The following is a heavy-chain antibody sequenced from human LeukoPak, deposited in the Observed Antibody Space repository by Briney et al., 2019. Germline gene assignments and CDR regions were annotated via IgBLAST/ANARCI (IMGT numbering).Heavy chain of an antibody. V-gene: IGHV3-74*01. Sequence: GGSLRLSCTASGFTFSTHSMHWVRQAPGKGPVWVSRINSDGSSTRYADSVTGRFTISRDNAKNTVYLQMNSLRAEDTAIYYCAKGHASGWYLFDYWGQGTLVTVSS. D-gene: IGHD6-19*01. J-gene: IGHJ4*02. CDR3: AKGHASGWYLFDY. CDR2: INSDGSST. CDR1: GFTFSTHS.